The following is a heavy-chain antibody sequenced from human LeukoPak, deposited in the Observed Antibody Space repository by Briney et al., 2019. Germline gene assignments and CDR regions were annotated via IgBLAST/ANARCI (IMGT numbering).Heavy chain of an antibody. Sequence: GGSLRLSCAASGFTFSSYGMHWVRQAPGKGLEWVAVISYDGSNKYYADSVKGRFTISRDNSKNTLYLQMNSLRAEDTAVYYCARFCPTTMVRGVISDAFDIWGQGTMVTVSS. CDR2: ISYDGSNK. D-gene: IGHD3-10*01. V-gene: IGHV3-30*03. CDR1: GFTFSSYG. J-gene: IGHJ3*02. CDR3: ARFCPTTMVRGVISDAFDI.